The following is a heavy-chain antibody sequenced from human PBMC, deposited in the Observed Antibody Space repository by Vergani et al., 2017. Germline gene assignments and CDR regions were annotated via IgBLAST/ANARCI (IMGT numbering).Heavy chain of an antibody. CDR1: GFPLSASW. CDR2: INIEGSNT. J-gene: IGHJ6*02. Sequence: EVQLVESGEGLFKPGGSLSLSCAPSGFPLSASWMHWVRHAPGKGLVWVSHINIEGSNTSYADSVKGRFTISRDTAKNTLYLQMNSLRDEDTAVYYCARLPHTRIAAAGTTGRLYYYYGMDGWGQGTTVTVSS. CDR3: ARLPHTRIAAAGTTGRLYYYYGMDG. D-gene: IGHD6-13*01. V-gene: IGHV3-74*02.